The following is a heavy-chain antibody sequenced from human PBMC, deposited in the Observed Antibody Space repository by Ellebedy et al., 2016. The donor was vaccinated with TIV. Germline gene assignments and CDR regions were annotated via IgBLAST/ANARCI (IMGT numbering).Heavy chain of an antibody. D-gene: IGHD3-10*01. CDR3: ARGRYGP. J-gene: IGHJ5*02. V-gene: IGHV3-13*01. Sequence: PGGSLRLSCAASGFTFSDYDIHWVRQGTGKGLEWVSGIGTAGDTYYAGSVKGRFTISRENAKNSLFLQMNSLRDGDTAVYYWARGRYGPWGQGTLVTVSS. CDR1: GFTFSDYD. CDR2: IGTAGDT.